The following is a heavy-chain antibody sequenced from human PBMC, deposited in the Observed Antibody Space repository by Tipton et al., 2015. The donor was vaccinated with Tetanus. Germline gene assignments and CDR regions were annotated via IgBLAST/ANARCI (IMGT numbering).Heavy chain of an antibody. CDR3: VRDIRATKPYFFDY. CDR1: GFSFDDYS. J-gene: IGHJ4*02. V-gene: IGHV3-9*01. Sequence: SLRLSCAASGFSFDDYSMHWVRQVPGRGLEWVSGVSWNSNSLDYADSVRGRFTISRDNAKNSVSLQMNRLRAEDTAMYYCVRDIRATKPYFFDYWGQGTLVSVSS. CDR2: VSWNSNSL.